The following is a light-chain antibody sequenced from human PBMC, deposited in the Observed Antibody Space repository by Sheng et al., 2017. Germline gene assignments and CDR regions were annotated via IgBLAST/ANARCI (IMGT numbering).Light chain of an antibody. J-gene: IGLJ1*01. CDR1: SSDVGNYNY. Sequence: QSALTQPASVSGSPGQSITISCTGTSSDVGNYNYVSWYQQHPGKAPKVIIFEVIKRPSGVPDRFSGSKSGYTASLTISGLRPEDEADYYCSSYVDGNYVFGTGTHLTVL. V-gene: IGLV2-8*01. CDR2: EVI. CDR3: SSYVDGNYV.